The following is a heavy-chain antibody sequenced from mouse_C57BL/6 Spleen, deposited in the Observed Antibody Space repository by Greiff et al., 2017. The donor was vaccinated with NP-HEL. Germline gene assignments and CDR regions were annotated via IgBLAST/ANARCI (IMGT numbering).Heavy chain of an antibody. CDR2: IYPGGGYT. V-gene: IGHV1-63*01. D-gene: IGHD1-1*01. CDR3: ARRGYGSSYGYFDV. CDR1: GYTFTNYW. J-gene: IGHJ1*03. Sequence: QVQLKQSGAELVRPGTSVKMSCKASGYTFTNYWIGWAKQRPGHGLEWIGDIYPGGGYTNYNEKFKGKATLTADKSSSTAYMQVSSLTSEDSAIYDCARRGYGSSYGYFDVWGTGTTVTVSS.